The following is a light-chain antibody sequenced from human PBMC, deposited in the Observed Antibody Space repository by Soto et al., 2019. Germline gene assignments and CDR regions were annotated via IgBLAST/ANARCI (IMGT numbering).Light chain of an antibody. CDR1: QSNSSY. CDR3: QQSYSTPYT. Sequence: DIQMTQSPSSLSASVGDRVTITCRASQSNSSYLNWYQQKPGKAPKLLIYAASSLQSGVPSRFSGSGSGTDFILTISSLQPEDFATYYCQQSYSTPYTFGQGTKLEIK. J-gene: IGKJ2*01. CDR2: AAS. V-gene: IGKV1-39*01.